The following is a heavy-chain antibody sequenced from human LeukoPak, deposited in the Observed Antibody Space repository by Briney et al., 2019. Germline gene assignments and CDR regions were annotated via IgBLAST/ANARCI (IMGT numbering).Heavy chain of an antibody. CDR3: AKDLGSSGWYIDY. J-gene: IGHJ4*02. CDR2: ISGSGGST. CDR1: GFTFSSYA. V-gene: IGHV3-23*01. Sequence: GGSLRLSCAASGFTFSSYAMSWVRQAPRKGLEWVSAISGSGGSTYYADSVKGRFTISRDNSKSTLYLQMNSLRAEDTAVYYCAKDLGSSGWYIDYWGQGTLVTVSS. D-gene: IGHD6-19*01.